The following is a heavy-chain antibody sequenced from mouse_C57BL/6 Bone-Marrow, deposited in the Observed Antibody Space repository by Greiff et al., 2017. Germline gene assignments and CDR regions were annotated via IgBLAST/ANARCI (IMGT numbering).Heavy chain of an antibody. CDR1: GYTFTEYT. V-gene: IGHV1-62-2*01. Sequence: VKLQQSGAELVKPGASVKLSCKASGYTFTEYTIHWVKQRSGKGLEWIGWFYPGSGSIKYNEKFKDKATLTADKSSSTVYMELSRLTSEDSAVYVCARDEYLTGTVYYFDYWGQGTTLTVSS. CDR2: FYPGSGSI. CDR3: ARDEYLTGTVYYFDY. J-gene: IGHJ2*01. D-gene: IGHD4-1*01.